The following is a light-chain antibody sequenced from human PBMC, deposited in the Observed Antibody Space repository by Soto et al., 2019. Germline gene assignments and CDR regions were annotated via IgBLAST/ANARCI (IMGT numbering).Light chain of an antibody. CDR3: HQSGSTPFT. CDR2: VAS. Sequence: EIVLTQSPGTLSLSPGDRATLSCRASQSVSTNYLAWYQQKLGQAPRLLIYVASSRATGIPDRFSGNGSGTDFALTISRLEPEDFAVYYCHQSGSTPFTFGPGTKVDIK. J-gene: IGKJ3*01. V-gene: IGKV3-20*01. CDR1: QSVSTNY.